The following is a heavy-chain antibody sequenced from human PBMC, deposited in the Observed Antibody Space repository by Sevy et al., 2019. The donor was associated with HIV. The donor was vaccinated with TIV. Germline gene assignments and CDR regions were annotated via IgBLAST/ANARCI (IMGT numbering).Heavy chain of an antibody. Sequence: GGSLRLSCGGSGFNISSASMNWVRQAPGRGLEWVGRIKAKIDGETTDYGAPVKGRFIISRDDSRKTVYVQLNSVKSEDTAMYFCITRPYGSIIDYWGQGTLVTVSS. CDR3: ITRPYGSIIDY. V-gene: IGHV3-15*07. D-gene: IGHD3-10*01. CDR1: GFNISSAS. J-gene: IGHJ4*02. CDR2: IKAKIDGETT.